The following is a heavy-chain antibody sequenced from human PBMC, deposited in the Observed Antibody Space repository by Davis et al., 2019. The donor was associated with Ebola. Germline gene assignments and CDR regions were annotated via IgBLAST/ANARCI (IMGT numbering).Heavy chain of an antibody. J-gene: IGHJ4*02. CDR1: GFTFSSYS. CDR2: ISSSSSYI. CDR3: ARGVSSSLYIFDY. V-gene: IGHV3-21*01. D-gene: IGHD6-13*01. Sequence: PGGSLRLSCAASGFTFSSYSMNWVRQAPGKGLEWVSSISSSSSYIYYADSVKGRFTISRDNAKNSLYLQMNSLRAEDTAVYYCARGVSSSLYIFDYWGQGTLVTVSS.